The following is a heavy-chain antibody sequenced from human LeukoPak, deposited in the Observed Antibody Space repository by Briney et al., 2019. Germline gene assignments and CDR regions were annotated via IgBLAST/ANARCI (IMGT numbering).Heavy chain of an antibody. D-gene: IGHD3-22*01. CDR1: GFTFGDYA. Sequence: GRSLRLSCTASGFTFGDYAMTWVRQAPGKGLEWVSYISSSNRYTNYADSVKGRFTISRDNAKNSLYLQMNSLRDEDSAVYYCARGWLPDYWGQGTLVTVSS. CDR2: ISSSNRYT. V-gene: IGHV3-11*06. J-gene: IGHJ4*02. CDR3: ARGWLPDY.